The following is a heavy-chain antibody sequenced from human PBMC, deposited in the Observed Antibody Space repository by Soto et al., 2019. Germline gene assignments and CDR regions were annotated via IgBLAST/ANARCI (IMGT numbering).Heavy chain of an antibody. CDR3: GGYNTDWYFFHY. D-gene: IGHD3-9*01. J-gene: IGHJ4*02. CDR2: IYYSGNT. V-gene: IGHV4-39*01. CDR1: GGSISNSNSY. Sequence: PSETLSLTCTVSGGSISNSNSYWGWVRQPPGKGLEWIGSIYYSGNTYYNQSLDSRVTISVDTSKNQFSLKLNSVTAADTAVYYCGGYNTDWYFFHYWGQGTLVTVSS.